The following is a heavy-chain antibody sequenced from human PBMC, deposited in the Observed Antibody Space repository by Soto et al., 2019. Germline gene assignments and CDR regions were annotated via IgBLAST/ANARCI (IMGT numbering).Heavy chain of an antibody. Sequence: SVKVSCKASGGTFSCYAMRWVRQAPGQGLEWMGGIIPIFGTANYAQKFQGRVTITADKSTSTAYMELSSLRSEDTAVYYCARVIVVVPAAIVDYYYYGMDVWGQGTTVTVSS. CDR3: ARVIVVVPAAIVDYYYYGMDV. CDR2: IIPIFGTA. V-gene: IGHV1-69*06. CDR1: GGTFSCYA. J-gene: IGHJ6*02. D-gene: IGHD2-2*01.